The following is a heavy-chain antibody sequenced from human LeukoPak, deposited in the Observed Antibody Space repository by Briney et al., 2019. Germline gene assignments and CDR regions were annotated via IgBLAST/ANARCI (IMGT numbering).Heavy chain of an antibody. V-gene: IGHV3-48*01. Sequence: GGSLRLSCTASGFTFSTYGMSWVRQAPGKGLEWVSFISGGGSTIFYADSVKGRFTISRDDAKNSLYVQMNNLRVEDTAVYYCARDENGDSDFDLWGRGTLVTVSS. CDR1: GFTFSTYG. D-gene: IGHD5-12*01. CDR2: ISGGGSTI. CDR3: ARDENGDSDFDL. J-gene: IGHJ2*01.